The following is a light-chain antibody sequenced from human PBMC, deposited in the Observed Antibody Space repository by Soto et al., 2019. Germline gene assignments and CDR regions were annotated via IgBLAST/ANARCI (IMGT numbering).Light chain of an antibody. CDR2: AES. CDR1: ETVRSN. V-gene: IGKV3D-15*01. CDR3: PQYNNWWT. Sequence: RVMTQSPDNLSVSPGESATLSCRASETVRSNLAWYQQKPGQSPRLLIYAESTRATGIPARFIGNGSGTEFTLTISSLQSEDFAVYYCPQYNNWWTVGPGTQVDIK. J-gene: IGKJ1*01.